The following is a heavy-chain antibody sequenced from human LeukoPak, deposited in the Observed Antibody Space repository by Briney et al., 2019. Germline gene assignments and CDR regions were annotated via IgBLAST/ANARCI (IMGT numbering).Heavy chain of an antibody. CDR3: ARFSSSWYTNYFDF. V-gene: IGHV3-48*04. J-gene: IGHJ4*02. D-gene: IGHD6-13*01. CDR1: GFTFSSYS. Sequence: GGSLRLSCAASGFTFSSYSMNWVRQAPGKGLEWVSYISSSSTLYYADSVKGRFTISRDNANNSMYLQMNSLRAEDTAVYYCARFSSSWYTNYFDFWGQGTLVTVSS. CDR2: ISSSSTL.